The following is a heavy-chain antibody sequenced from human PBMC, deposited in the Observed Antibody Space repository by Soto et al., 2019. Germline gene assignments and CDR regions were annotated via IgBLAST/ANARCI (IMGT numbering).Heavy chain of an antibody. CDR1: GFSLTTSAVG. J-gene: IGHJ4*02. D-gene: IGHD3-22*01. CDR2: IYGDDDE. Sequence: QITLKESGPTLVKPTQTLTLTCTFSGFSLTTSAVGVGWIRQPPGKALEWLALIYGDDDEFHNPSLKSRLIITKDPSKTQVVLTMPNMDPVDTGTYYGPHLNYFGVGGYYRYFDYWGQGTLVTVSS. V-gene: IGHV2-5*02. CDR3: PHLNYFGVGGYYRYFDY.